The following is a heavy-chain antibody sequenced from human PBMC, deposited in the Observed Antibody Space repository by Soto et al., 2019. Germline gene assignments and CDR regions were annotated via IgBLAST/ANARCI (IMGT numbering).Heavy chain of an antibody. CDR1: GFTFSSYS. CDR3: ARVKVWGYSYGYVDY. CDR2: ISTSSSTI. J-gene: IGHJ4*02. V-gene: IGHV3-48*01. D-gene: IGHD5-18*01. Sequence: EVQLVESGGGLVQPGGSLRLSCAASGFTFSSYSMNWVRQAPGKGLEWVSYISTSSSTIYYADSVKGRFTISRDNAKNSLSLQMNSLRAEDTAVYYCARVKVWGYSYGYVDYWGQGTLVTVSS.